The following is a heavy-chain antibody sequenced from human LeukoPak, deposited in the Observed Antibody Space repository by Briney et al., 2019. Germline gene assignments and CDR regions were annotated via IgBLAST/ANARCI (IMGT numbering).Heavy chain of an antibody. CDR1: GFTFSNYG. D-gene: IGHD6-13*01. CDR2: ISGSGGST. V-gene: IGHV3-23*01. J-gene: IGHJ4*02. Sequence: PGGSLRLSCAASGFTFSNYGMSWVRQAPGKGLEWVSVISGSGGSTYYEDSVKGRFTISRDNSNSTLYLQMNSLRAEDTAVYYCAKALYSSSWYGDYWGQGTLVTVSS. CDR3: AKALYSSSWYGDY.